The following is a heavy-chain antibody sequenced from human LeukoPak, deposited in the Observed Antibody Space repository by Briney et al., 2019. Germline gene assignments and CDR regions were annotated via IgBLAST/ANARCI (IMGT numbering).Heavy chain of an antibody. CDR3: ARDEGLTGTRYDTHFDY. D-gene: IGHD1-20*01. V-gene: IGHV4-59*01. Sequence: PSETLSLTCSVSGGSIRSSYWSWIRQPPGKELEWIGNIHYSGSTNYNPSLKSRVTISLDTSKNQFSLKLSSVTAADTAVYYCARDEGLTGTRYDTHFDYWGQGTLVTVSS. CDR1: GGSIRSSY. CDR2: IHYSGST. J-gene: IGHJ4*02.